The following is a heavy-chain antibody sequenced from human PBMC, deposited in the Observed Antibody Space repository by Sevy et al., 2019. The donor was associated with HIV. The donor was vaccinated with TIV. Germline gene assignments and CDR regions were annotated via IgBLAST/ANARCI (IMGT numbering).Heavy chain of an antibody. V-gene: IGHV1-69*13. CDR1: GGTFSSYA. D-gene: IGHD6-19*01. Sequence: ASVKVSCKASGGTFSSYAISWVRQAPGQGLEWMGGIIPIFGTANYAQKFQGRVTITADESTSTAYMELSSLGSEDTAVYYCARESGVENIAVAGTAMDVWGQGTTVTVSS. CDR3: ARESGVENIAVAGTAMDV. J-gene: IGHJ6*02. CDR2: IIPIFGTA.